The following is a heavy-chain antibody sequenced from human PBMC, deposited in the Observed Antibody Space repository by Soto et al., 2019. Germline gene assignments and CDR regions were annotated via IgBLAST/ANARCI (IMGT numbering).Heavy chain of an antibody. CDR2: IIPVFAST. CDR1: GGTFSTYG. D-gene: IGHD5-12*01. Sequence: QVHLVQSGAEVKKPASSVKVSCQASGGTFSTYGITWVRQAPGHGLEWMGAIIPVFASTSSAQLFRGRLSRTADEVSSTAYMELSGLTSEDTAIYYCATAGFRGTAIQAFEHWGQGTVVTVS. V-gene: IGHV1-69*01. CDR3: ATAGFRGTAIQAFEH. J-gene: IGHJ4*02.